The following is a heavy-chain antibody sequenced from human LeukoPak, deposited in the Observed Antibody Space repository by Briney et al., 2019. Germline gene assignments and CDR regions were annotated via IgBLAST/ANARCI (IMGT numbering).Heavy chain of an antibody. CDR3: AKAAGF. J-gene: IGHJ4*02. CDR1: GFTLYNHA. Sequence: GGSLRLSCAASGFTLYNHAMHWVRQAPGKGLEWLSVISEDGGTTSYADSVKGRFTISRDNSKNPLYLQMNNLRTADTALYYSAKAAGFWGQGTLVTVSS. V-gene: IGHV3-43*02. D-gene: IGHD6-25*01. CDR2: ISEDGGTT.